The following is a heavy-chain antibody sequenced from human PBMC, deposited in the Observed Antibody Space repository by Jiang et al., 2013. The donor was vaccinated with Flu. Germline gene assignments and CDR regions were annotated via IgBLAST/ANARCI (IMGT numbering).Heavy chain of an antibody. CDR1: GDSMKSGDYY. J-gene: IGHJ4*02. V-gene: IGHV4-30-4*08. D-gene: IGHD3-10*01. Sequence: GSGLVKPSQTLSLTCTVSGDSMKSGDYYWSWIRQPPGKGLEWVGYIYYSGRTFYNPSLTSRLTISVDTSMNQFFLNLSSVTAADTAVYYCARVFYLDSGTYSREIFFDYWGQGTLVTVSS. CDR3: ARVFYLDSGTYSREIFFDY. CDR2: IYYSGRT.